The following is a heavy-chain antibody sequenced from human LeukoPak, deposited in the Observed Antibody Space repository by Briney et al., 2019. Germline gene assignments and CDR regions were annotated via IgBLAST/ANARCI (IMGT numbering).Heavy chain of an antibody. Sequence: SQTLSLTCTVSGVSLSSGGYYWSCIRQHPGKGLEWIGYIYYSGSTYYNPSLKSRVTISVDTSKNQFSLKLSSVTAADTAVYYCVRTRGSSGSYFFFDYWGQGALVTVSS. J-gene: IGHJ4*02. D-gene: IGHD3-10*01. CDR2: IYYSGST. CDR3: VRTRGSSGSYFFFDY. V-gene: IGHV4-31*03. CDR1: GVSLSSGGYY.